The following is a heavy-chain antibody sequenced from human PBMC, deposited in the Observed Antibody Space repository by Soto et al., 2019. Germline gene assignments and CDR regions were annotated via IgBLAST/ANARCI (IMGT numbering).Heavy chain of an antibody. D-gene: IGHD3-3*01. CDR1: DGSISTYF. J-gene: IGHJ4*02. Sequence: PSETLSVTCTVSDGSISTYFCNWIRQPAGKGLEWIGRIDNSGNTNYNPSLKSRVTMSADTSRNQFSLKLNSVTAADTAVYYCARGGQDFWSGPFDYWGQGALVTVSS. CDR2: IDNSGNT. CDR3: ARGGQDFWSGPFDY. V-gene: IGHV4-4*07.